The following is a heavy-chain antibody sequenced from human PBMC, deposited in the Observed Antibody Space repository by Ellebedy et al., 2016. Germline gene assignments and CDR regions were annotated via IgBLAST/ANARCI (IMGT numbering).Heavy chain of an antibody. J-gene: IGHJ1*01. CDR3: ANHGASTSPLG. D-gene: IGHD4/OR15-4a*01. CDR2: IYYNGRT. Sequence: SETLSLXCSVSGDSISSSSYYWAWIRQPPGQGLEWIGMIYYNGRTYYNPSLKSRITISLDTSKNQFSLKLNFVTAADTAVYYCANHGASTSPLGWGQGTLVTVSS. CDR1: GDSISSSSYY. V-gene: IGHV4-39*01.